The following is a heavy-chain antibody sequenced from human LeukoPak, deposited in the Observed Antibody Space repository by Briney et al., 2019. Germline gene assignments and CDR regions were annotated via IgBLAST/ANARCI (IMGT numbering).Heavy chain of an antibody. D-gene: IGHD6-6*01. Sequence: PGGSLRLSCAASGFTFSSSGMHWVRQAPGKGLEWVAIVSYDGTNKYYADSAKGRFTISRDNAKNSLYLQMNSLRVEDTAIYYCARGGAARPDFWGQGTLVTVSS. CDR2: VSYDGTNK. J-gene: IGHJ4*02. CDR1: GFTFSSSG. V-gene: IGHV3-30*03. CDR3: ARGGAARPDF.